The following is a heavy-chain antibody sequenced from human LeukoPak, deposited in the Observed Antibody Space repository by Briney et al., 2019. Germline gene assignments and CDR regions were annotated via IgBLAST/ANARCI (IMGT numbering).Heavy chain of an antibody. J-gene: IGHJ3*02. Sequence: GGSLRLSCAASGFTFSAYAMSWVRQAPGKGLEWVSSISNSGGSTYYADSVKGRFTISRDNAKNSLYLQMNSLRAEDTAVYYCARGPRNSSGKRGAFDIWGQGTMVTVSS. D-gene: IGHD6-19*01. CDR1: GFTFSAYA. V-gene: IGHV3-23*01. CDR2: ISNSGGST. CDR3: ARGPRNSSGKRGAFDI.